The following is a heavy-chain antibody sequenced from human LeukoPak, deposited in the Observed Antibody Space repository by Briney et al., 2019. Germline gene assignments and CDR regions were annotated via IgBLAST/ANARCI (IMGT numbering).Heavy chain of an antibody. Sequence: GGSLRLSCAASGFIFSTYRLNWVRQAPGKGLEWVSSISSSGTDISYADSVKGRFTISRDNAKNSLYLQMNSLRAEDTAVYYCAELGITMIGGVWGKGTTVTISS. CDR3: AELGITMIGGV. CDR1: GFIFSTYR. J-gene: IGHJ6*04. V-gene: IGHV3-21*01. D-gene: IGHD3-10*02. CDR2: ISSSGTDI.